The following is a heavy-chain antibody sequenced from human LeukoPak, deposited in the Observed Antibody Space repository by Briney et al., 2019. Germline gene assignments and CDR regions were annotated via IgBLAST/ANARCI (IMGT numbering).Heavy chain of an antibody. CDR2: ISWNSGRI. CDR3: AKGYFDWLFPFDY. V-gene: IGHV3-9*01. Sequence: PGGSLRLSCAASGFTFDDYAMHWVRQAPGKGLEWVSGISWNSGRIGYADSVKGRFTISRDNAKNSLYLQMNSLRAEDTALYYCAKGYFDWLFPFDYWGQGTLVTVSS. J-gene: IGHJ4*02. D-gene: IGHD3-9*01. CDR1: GFTFDDYA.